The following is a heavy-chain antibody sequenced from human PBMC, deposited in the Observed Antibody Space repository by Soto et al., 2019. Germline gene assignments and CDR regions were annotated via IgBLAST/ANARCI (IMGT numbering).Heavy chain of an antibody. CDR3: ARDAAILGNSPYYYYYMDV. Sequence: GGSLRLSSAASGFTFSSYSMNWVRQAPGKGLEWVSYISSSSSTIYYADSVKGRFTISRDNAKNSLYLQMNSLRAEDTAVYYCARDAAILGNSPYYYYYMDVWGKGTTVTVSS. CDR1: GFTFSSYS. V-gene: IGHV3-48*01. J-gene: IGHJ6*03. D-gene: IGHD3-16*01. CDR2: ISSSSSTI.